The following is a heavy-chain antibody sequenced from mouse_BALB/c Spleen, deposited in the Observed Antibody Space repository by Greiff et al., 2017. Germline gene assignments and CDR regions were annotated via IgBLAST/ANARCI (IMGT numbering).Heavy chain of an antibody. D-gene: IGHD2-4*01. CDR1: GFTFSSFG. J-gene: IGHJ4*01. CDR3: AIYDYDGGYAMDY. Sequence: EVQLVESGGGLVQPGGSRKLSCAASGFTFSSFGMHWVRQAPEKGLEWVAYISSGSSTIYYADTVKGRFTISRDNPKNTLFLQMTSLRSEDTAMYYCAIYDYDGGYAMDYWGRGTSVTVSS. CDR2: ISSGSSTI. V-gene: IGHV5-17*02.